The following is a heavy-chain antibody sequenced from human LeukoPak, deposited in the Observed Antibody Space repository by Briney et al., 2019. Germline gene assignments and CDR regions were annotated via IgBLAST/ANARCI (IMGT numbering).Heavy chain of an antibody. Sequence: AGGSLRLSCAASGFTFRGYSMHWVRLAPGKGLEWVSSITSSSSYIYYADSVKGRFTISRDNAQNSLFLQMNSLRAEDTAVYYCAREAAGSGTSPYYFDYWGQGTLVTVSS. CDR3: AREAAGSGTSPYYFDY. CDR2: ITSSSSYI. J-gene: IGHJ4*02. CDR1: GFTFRGYS. V-gene: IGHV3-21*01. D-gene: IGHD2-2*01.